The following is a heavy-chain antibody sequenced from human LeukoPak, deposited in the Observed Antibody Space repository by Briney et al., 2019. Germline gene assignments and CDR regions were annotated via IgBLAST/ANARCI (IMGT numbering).Heavy chain of an antibody. CDR1: GFTFDDYA. CDR3: AKDRGSSGWGPDY. Sequence: GGSLRLSCAASGFTFDDYAMHWVRQAPGKGLEWVSGISWNSVNIGYADSVKGRFTISRDNAKNSPYLQMNSLRAEDMALYYCAKDRGSSGWGPDYWGQGTLVTVSS. V-gene: IGHV3-9*03. D-gene: IGHD6-19*01. J-gene: IGHJ4*02. CDR2: ISWNSVNI.